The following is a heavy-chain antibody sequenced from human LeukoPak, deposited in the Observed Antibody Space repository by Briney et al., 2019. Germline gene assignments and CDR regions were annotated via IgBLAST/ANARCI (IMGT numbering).Heavy chain of an antibody. J-gene: IGHJ4*02. V-gene: IGHV4-34*01. CDR3: ARDVVVVAATPHYFDY. CDR1: GGSFSGYY. Sequence: PSETLSLTCAVYGGSFSGYYWSWIRQPPGKGLEWIGEINHSGSTNYNPSLKSRVTISVDTSKNQFSLKLSSVTAADTAVYYCARDVVVVAATPHYFDYWGQGTLVTVSS. D-gene: IGHD2-15*01. CDR2: INHSGST.